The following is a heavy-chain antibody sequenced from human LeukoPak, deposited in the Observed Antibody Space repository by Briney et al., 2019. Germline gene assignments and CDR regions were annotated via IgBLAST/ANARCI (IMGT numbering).Heavy chain of an antibody. V-gene: IGHV3-23*01. J-gene: IGHJ6*03. CDR2: ISGRGSGGTT. Sequence: GGSLRLSCAASGFTFSSSAMSWVRQAPGKGMEWVANISGRGSGGTTYYAGSVKGRFTISRDRSKNRMYVKMDRRRAEDTAVYYCAKNVRNSSVYYYYMDVWGKGTTVTVSS. CDR1: GFTFSSSA. CDR3: AKNVRNSSVYYYYMDV. D-gene: IGHD6-6*01.